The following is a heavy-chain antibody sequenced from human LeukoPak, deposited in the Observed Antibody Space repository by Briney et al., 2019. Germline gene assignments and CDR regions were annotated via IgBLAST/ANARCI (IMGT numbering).Heavy chain of an antibody. CDR1: GGSISSSSYY. Sequence: SETLSLTCTVSGGSISSSSYYWGWIRQPPGKGLEWIGSIYYYGSTYYSPSLKSRVAISVDTSKNQFSLRLSSVTAADTAVYYCASHWNDANWFDPWGQGTLVTVSS. CDR2: IYYYGST. D-gene: IGHD1-1*01. J-gene: IGHJ5*02. V-gene: IGHV4-39*01. CDR3: ASHWNDANWFDP.